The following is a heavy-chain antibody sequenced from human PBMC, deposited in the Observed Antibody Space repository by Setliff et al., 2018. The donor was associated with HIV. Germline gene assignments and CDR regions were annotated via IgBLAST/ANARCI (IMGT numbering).Heavy chain of an antibody. J-gene: IGHJ5*02. CDR2: IHDSGRT. D-gene: IGHD2-15*01. Sequence: SETLSLTCAVYGGSFSGYYWGWIRQPPGKGLEWIGSIHDSGRTYYNPSLKSRVTISVDTSKNQFSLSLTSVTGADTAVYYCARGGASSKYLDPWGQGTLVTVSS. CDR1: GGSFSGYY. V-gene: IGHV4-34*01. CDR3: ARGGASSKYLDP.